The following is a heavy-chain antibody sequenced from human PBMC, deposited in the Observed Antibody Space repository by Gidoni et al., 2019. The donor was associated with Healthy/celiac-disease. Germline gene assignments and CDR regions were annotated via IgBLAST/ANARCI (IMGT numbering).Heavy chain of an antibody. CDR1: GFTFSYYY. CDR3: ARMGGSYFLDY. Sequence: QVQLVESGGGLVKPGVSLRLSCAASGFTFSYYYMRWLRQAPGKGMELVSYISSSGSTIYYADSVKGRFTISRDNAKNSLYLQMNSLRAEDTAVYYCARMGGSYFLDYWGQGTLVTVSS. J-gene: IGHJ4*02. D-gene: IGHD1-26*01. CDR2: ISSSGSTI. V-gene: IGHV3-11*01.